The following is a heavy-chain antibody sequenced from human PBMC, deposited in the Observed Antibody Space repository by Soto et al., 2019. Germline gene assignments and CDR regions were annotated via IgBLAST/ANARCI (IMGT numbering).Heavy chain of an antibody. J-gene: IGHJ4*02. V-gene: IGHV4-39*01. CDR3: ARSFTGTYLFDY. D-gene: IGHD1-1*01. CDR2: LYSTGVT. Sequence: QLQLQASGPGLVKPSKTLSLTCTVSGDSINSRSYSWGWIRQPPGRGLQWIGNLYSTGVTFYNPSLKSRATISADTSGNQFSLNLTSVTAADTALYFCARSFTGTYLFDYWGQGSLVTVSS. CDR1: GDSINSRSYS.